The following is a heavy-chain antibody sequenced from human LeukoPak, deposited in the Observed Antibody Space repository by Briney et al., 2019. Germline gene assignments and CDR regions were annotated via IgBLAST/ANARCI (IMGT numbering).Heavy chain of an antibody. V-gene: IGHV1-3*01. Sequence: VASVRVSCKAFGYSFTRYAMHWVRQAPGQRLEWMGWINAGNGNTKYPQKFQGRVTITRDTSASTVYMELSSLRSEDTAVCYCARGEIVITFGSSRPGDAFNIWGQGTMVTVSS. CDR1: GYSFTRYA. CDR3: ARGEIVITFGSSRPGDAFNI. D-gene: IGHD3-16*01. J-gene: IGHJ3*02. CDR2: INAGNGNT.